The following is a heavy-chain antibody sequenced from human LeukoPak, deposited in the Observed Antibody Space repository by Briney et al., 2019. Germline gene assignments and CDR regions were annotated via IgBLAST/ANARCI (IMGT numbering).Heavy chain of an antibody. D-gene: IGHD3-22*01. Sequence: SETLSLTCTVSGGSISSYYWAWIRQPPGKGLEWIGDISYCGRPKYNPTLTSRATISADTSKNQFSLKLTSVTAADTAVYYCAREARGSNGFYYNFWGQGTLVAVSS. V-gene: IGHV4-59*01. CDR1: GGSISSYY. CDR3: AREARGSNGFYYNF. J-gene: IGHJ4*02. CDR2: ISYCGRP.